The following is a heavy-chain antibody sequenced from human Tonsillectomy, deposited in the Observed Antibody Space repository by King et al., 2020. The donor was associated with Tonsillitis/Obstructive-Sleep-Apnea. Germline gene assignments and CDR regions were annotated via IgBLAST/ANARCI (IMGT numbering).Heavy chain of an antibody. CDR3: AHSAEYCSSTTCYGGPYYYMDV. D-gene: IGHD2-2*01. CDR1: GFSLTTSGVY. Sequence: TLKESGPTLVKPTQTLTLTCTFSGFSLTTSGVYVGWIRQPPGKALEWLALIYWDDDKQYSPSLKSRLTITKDLSKNQVVLTMTNTDPVNTATSYCAHSAEYCSSTTCYGGPYYYMDVWGKGTTVTVSS. CDR2: IYWDDDK. V-gene: IGHV2-5*02. J-gene: IGHJ6*03.